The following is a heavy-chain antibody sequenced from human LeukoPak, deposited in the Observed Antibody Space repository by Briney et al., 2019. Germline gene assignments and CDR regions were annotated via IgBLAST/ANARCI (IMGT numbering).Heavy chain of an antibody. CDR1: GFTFSSYG. D-gene: IGHD3-10*01. V-gene: IGHV3-30*02. J-gene: IGHJ4*02. CDR2: IRYDGSNK. Sequence: GGSLRLSCAASGFTFSSYGMHWVRQAPGKGLEWVAFIRYDGSNKYYADSVKGRFTISREKSKNPLYLQMTSLRAEDTAVYYCAKETLLLWFGESNYFDYWGQGTLVTVSS. CDR3: AKETLLLWFGESNYFDY.